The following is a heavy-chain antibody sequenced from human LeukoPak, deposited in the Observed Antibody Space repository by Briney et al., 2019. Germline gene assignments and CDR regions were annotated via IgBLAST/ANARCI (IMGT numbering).Heavy chain of an antibody. D-gene: IGHD3-3*01. V-gene: IGHV4-61*02. CDR2: IYTSGST. Sequence: SQTLSLTCTVSGGSISSGSYYWSWIRQPAGKGLEWIGRIYTSGSTNYNPSLKSRVTISVDTSKNQFSLKLSSVTAADTAVYYCARANFWSGYMDDAFDIWGQGTMVTVSS. CDR1: GGSISSGSYY. CDR3: ARANFWSGYMDDAFDI. J-gene: IGHJ3*02.